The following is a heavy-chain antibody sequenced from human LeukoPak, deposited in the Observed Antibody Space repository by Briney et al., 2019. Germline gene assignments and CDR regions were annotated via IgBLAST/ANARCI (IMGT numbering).Heavy chain of an antibody. Sequence: PGGSLRLSCVTSGFTFSTYAMTWVRQAPGKGPEWVSSINNSGGTTDYSDSVKGRFTVSRDNSKSTLYLQMESLRVEDTAVYYCAKDPAGSGGQGTLVTVSS. J-gene: IGHJ4*02. CDR1: GFTFSTYA. D-gene: IGHD2-2*01. CDR3: AKDPAGS. V-gene: IGHV3-23*01. CDR2: INNSGGTT.